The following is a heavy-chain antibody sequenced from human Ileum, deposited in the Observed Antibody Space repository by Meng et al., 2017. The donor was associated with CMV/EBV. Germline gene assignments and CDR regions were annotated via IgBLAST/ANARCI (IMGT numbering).Heavy chain of an antibody. CDR1: GGSITSSTYY. J-gene: IGHJ4*02. CDR2: IYFSGST. D-gene: IGHD2-15*01. V-gene: IGHV4-39*01. CDR3: VRRVVVMGGPFDS. Sequence: VSGGSITSSTYYWGWLRQSPGKGLEYIGTIYFSGSTYYNPSLKSRVTISVDTSKNQFSLTLSSVTAADTAVYYCVRRVVVMGGPFDSWGQGTLVTVSS.